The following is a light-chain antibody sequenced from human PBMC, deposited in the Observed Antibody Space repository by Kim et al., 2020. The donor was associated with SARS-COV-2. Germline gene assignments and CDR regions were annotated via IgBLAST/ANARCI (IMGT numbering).Light chain of an antibody. Sequence: ASAGDRVTITCQASQDIRNYLHWFQQKPGKAPKLLIYDASNLETGVPSRFSGSGSVTDFTFTITSLQPEDVATYYCQYYDSLPVTFGGGTKVDIK. CDR2: DAS. CDR3: QYYDSLPVT. V-gene: IGKV1-33*01. CDR1: QDIRNY. J-gene: IGKJ4*02.